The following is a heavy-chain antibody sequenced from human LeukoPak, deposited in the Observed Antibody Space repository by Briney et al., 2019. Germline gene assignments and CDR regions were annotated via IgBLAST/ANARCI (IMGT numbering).Heavy chain of an antibody. J-gene: IGHJ4*02. CDR3: AKELDTMFFDY. CDR2: AGWAGGTT. V-gene: IGHV3-43*01. D-gene: IGHD3-10*02. CDR1: GFTFDRYT. Sequence: GGSLRLSCATSGFTFDRYTIHWVRQAPGKGLEWVSLAGWAGGTTFYSDSVRGRFTISRDSGRKSVYLQMNSLTTDDTAFYFCAKELDTMFFDYWGQGALVTVSS.